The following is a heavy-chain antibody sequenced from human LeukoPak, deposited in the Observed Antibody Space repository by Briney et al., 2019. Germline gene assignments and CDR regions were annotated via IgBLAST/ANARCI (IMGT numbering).Heavy chain of an antibody. CDR1: GYIFSSYG. D-gene: IGHD6-13*01. V-gene: IGHV1-18*01. J-gene: IGHJ3*01. CDR2: ITSYNGNT. CDR3: ARGRSGSSSWYGEDAFDF. Sequence: ASVKVSCKTSGYIFSSYGINWVRQAPGQGLEWVGWITSYNGNTKYAQRFQDRVKMTTERFTSTVYMELKSLTSDDTAVYYCARGRSGSSSWYGEDAFDFWGQGTMVTVSS.